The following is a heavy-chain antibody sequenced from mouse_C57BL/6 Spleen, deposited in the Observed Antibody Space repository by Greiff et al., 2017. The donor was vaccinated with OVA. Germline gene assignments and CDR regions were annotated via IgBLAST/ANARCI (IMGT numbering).Heavy chain of an antibody. CDR2: IRSKSNNYAT. V-gene: IGHV10-1*01. J-gene: IGHJ1*03. Sequence: EVKLMESGGGLVQPKGSLKLSCAASGFSFNTYAMNWVRQAPGKGLEWVARIRSKSNNYATYYADSVKDRFTISRDDSESMLYLQMNNLKTEDTAMYYCVRHGSSYDYWYFDVWGTGTTVTVSS. D-gene: IGHD1-1*01. CDR1: GFSFNTYA. CDR3: VRHGSSYDYWYFDV.